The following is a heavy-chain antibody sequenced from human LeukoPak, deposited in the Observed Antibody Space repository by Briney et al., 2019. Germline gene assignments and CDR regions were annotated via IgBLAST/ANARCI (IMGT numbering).Heavy chain of an antibody. Sequence: GGSLRLSCAASEFTFSSYNMNWVRQAPGKGLEWVSSITSGSSYIYYADSVKGRFTISRDNAKNSLYLQMNSLRAEDTAVYYCARDPYSGSYGNYYYYFMDVWGKGTTVTISS. J-gene: IGHJ6*03. V-gene: IGHV3-21*01. CDR3: ARDPYSGSYGNYYYYFMDV. D-gene: IGHD1-26*01. CDR1: EFTFSSYN. CDR2: ITSGSSYI.